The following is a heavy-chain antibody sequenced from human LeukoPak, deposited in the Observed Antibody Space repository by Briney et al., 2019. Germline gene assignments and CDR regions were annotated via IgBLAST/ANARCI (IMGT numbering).Heavy chain of an antibody. J-gene: IGHJ5*02. CDR3: ARRYYDFWSGYLTGWFDP. Sequence: GESLKISCKGSGYSFTSYWIGWVRQMPGKGLEWMGIIYPGDSDTRYSPSFQGQVTISADKSISTAYLQWSSLKASDTAMYYCARRYYDFWSGYLTGWFDPWGQGTLVTVSS. D-gene: IGHD3-3*01. CDR1: GYSFTSYW. V-gene: IGHV5-51*01. CDR2: IYPGDSDT.